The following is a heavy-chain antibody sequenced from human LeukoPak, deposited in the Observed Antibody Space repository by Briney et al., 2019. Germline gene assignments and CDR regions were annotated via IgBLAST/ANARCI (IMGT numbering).Heavy chain of an antibody. V-gene: IGHV4-4*07. J-gene: IGHJ4*02. Sequence: SETLSLTCTVSGGSISSYYWNWIRQPAGKGLEWIGRIYTSGSTNYNPSLKSRVTMSVDTSKNQLSLKLSSVTAADTAVYYCARASIAARQLDYWGQGTLVTVSS. CDR3: ARASIAARQLDY. CDR2: IYTSGST. CDR1: GGSISSYY. D-gene: IGHD6-6*01.